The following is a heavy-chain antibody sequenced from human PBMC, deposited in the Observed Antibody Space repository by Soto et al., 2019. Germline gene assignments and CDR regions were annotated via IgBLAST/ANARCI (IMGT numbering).Heavy chain of an antibody. CDR2: INHSGST. CDR3: ARRRYCSGGSCLDWHDP. Sequence: PGKGLEWIGEINHSGSTNYNPSLKSRVTISVDTSKNQFSLKLSSVTAADTAVYYCARRRYCSGGSCLDWHDPRGHGTPVTVS. D-gene: IGHD2-15*01. J-gene: IGHJ5*02. V-gene: IGHV4-34*01.